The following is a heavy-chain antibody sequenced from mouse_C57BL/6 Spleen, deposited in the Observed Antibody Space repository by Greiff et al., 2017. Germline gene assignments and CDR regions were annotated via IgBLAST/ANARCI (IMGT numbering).Heavy chain of an antibody. D-gene: IGHD5-1*01. Sequence: EVMLVESGEGLVKPGGSLKLSCAASGFTFSSYAMSWVRQTPEKRLEWVAYLSSGGDYIYYADTVKGRFTITRDNARNTLYLQMSSLKSEDTAMYYCTRDQTYVDYYAMDYWGQGTSVTVSS. CDR2: LSSGGDYI. V-gene: IGHV5-9-1*02. CDR1: GFTFSSYA. J-gene: IGHJ4*01. CDR3: TRDQTYVDYYAMDY.